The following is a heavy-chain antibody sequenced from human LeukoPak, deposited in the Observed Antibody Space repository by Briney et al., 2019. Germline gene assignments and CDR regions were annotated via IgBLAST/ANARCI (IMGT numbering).Heavy chain of an antibody. Sequence: QPGGSLRLSCAASGFTVSSNYMSWVRQAPGKGLEWVSVIYSGGSTYYADSVKGRFNISRDISKNTVYLQMNSLRAEDTAVYYCARSMPLGYCSSTSCYGSEAFDIWGQGTMVTVSS. D-gene: IGHD2-2*01. CDR3: ARSMPLGYCSSTSCYGSEAFDI. CDR2: IYSGGST. J-gene: IGHJ3*02. CDR1: GFTVSSNY. V-gene: IGHV3-66*01.